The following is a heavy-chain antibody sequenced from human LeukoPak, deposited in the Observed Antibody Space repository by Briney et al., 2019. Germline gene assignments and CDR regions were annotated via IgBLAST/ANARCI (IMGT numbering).Heavy chain of an antibody. CDR3: ARDSMAPPGPIDC. CDR1: GGSISTYY. D-gene: IGHD2/OR15-2a*01. Sequence: SSETLSLTCTVSGGSISTYYWSWIRQPPGKGLEWIGYIHYSGTINYNPSLKSRVTISADTSKNQFSLKLSSVTAADTAVYYSARDSMAPPGPIDCWGQGTLVTVSS. V-gene: IGHV4-59*01. J-gene: IGHJ4*02. CDR2: IHYSGTI.